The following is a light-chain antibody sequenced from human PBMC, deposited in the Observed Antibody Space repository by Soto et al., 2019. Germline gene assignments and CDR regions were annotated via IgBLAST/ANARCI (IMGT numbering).Light chain of an antibody. V-gene: IGLV2-14*01. CDR1: SRDVGGYNY. CDR3: SSYTTTSTLGV. CDR2: EVS. Sequence: QSALTQPASVSGSPGQSITLSCSGTSRDVGGYNYVSWYQQHPGKAPKLMTYEVSNRPSGVSNRFSGSKSGNTASLTISGLQADDEADYYCSSYTTTSTLGVFGGGTKLTVL. J-gene: IGLJ2*01.